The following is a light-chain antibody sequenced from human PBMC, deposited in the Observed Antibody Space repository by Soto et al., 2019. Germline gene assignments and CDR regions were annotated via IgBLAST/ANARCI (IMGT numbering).Light chain of an antibody. CDR2: GNS. Sequence: QSVLTQPPSVSGAPGQRVTISCTGSSSNIGAGYDVHGYQQLPVTAPKLLIYGNSNRPSGVPDRFSGSKSGTSASLAITGLQAEDEADYYCQSYDSSLSVVFGGGTKLTVL. CDR3: QSYDSSLSVV. V-gene: IGLV1-40*01. CDR1: SSNIGAGYD. J-gene: IGLJ3*02.